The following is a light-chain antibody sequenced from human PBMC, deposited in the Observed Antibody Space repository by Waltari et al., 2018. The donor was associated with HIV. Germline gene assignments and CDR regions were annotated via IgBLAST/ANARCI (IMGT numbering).Light chain of an antibody. CDR3: QQSYSTPYT. V-gene: IGKV1-39*01. Sequence: DIQMTQSPSSLSASVGDRVTITCRASQRISSYLNWYQQKPGKAPKLLISGASTLQSEVPSRFSGSGSETDFTLTISGLQPEDFVIYYCQQSYSTPYTFGQGTKLEIK. CDR1: QRISSY. J-gene: IGKJ2*01. CDR2: GAS.